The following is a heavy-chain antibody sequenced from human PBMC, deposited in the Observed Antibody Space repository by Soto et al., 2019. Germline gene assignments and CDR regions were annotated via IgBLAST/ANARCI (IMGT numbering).Heavy chain of an antibody. CDR2: ISAYNGNT. D-gene: IGHD4-17*01. V-gene: IGHV1-18*01. Sequence: QVQLVQSGAEVKKPGASVKVSCKASGYTFTSYGISWVRQAPGQGLEWMGWISAYNGNTNYAQKFQGRVTMTTDTSTSTAYKELRSLRSDDTAVYYCASSYGDSYYYGMDVWGQGTTVTVSS. CDR1: GYTFTSYG. J-gene: IGHJ6*02. CDR3: ASSYGDSYYYGMDV.